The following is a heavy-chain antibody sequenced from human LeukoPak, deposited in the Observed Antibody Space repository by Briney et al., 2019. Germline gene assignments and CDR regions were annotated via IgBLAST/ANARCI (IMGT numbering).Heavy chain of an antibody. J-gene: IGHJ4*02. Sequence: ASVKVSCKASGGTFSSYAISWVRQAPGQGLEWMGGIIPIFGTANYAQKFQGRVTITADESTSTAYMELSSLRSEDTAVYYCARHRITMVRGVIRKGIPFDYWGQGTLVTVSS. CDR1: GGTFSSYA. D-gene: IGHD3-10*01. CDR3: ARHRITMVRGVIRKGIPFDY. CDR2: IIPIFGTA. V-gene: IGHV1-69*01.